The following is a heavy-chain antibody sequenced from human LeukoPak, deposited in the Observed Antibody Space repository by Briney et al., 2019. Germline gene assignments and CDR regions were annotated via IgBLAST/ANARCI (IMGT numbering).Heavy chain of an antibody. Sequence: PGGSLRLSCAASGFTFSSYRMHWVRQAPGKGLVWVSRINSDGSSTSYADSVKGRFTISRDNAKNTLYLQMNSLRAEDTAVYYCARGGFDVPGMDVWGQGTTVTVSS. CDR3: ARGGFDVPGMDV. CDR2: INSDGSST. CDR1: GFTFSSYR. V-gene: IGHV3-74*01. J-gene: IGHJ6*02. D-gene: IGHD3-10*02.